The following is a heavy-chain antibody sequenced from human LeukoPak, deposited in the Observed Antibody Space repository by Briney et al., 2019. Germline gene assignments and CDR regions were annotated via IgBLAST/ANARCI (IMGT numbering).Heavy chain of an antibody. J-gene: IGHJ4*02. Sequence: SETLSLTCTVSGGSISSYYWSWIRQPPGKGLEWIGYIYYSGSTNYSPSLKSRVTISVDTSKKEFSLKLSSVTAADTAVYYCTRLGGDDSKYWGQGTLVTVSS. D-gene: IGHD3-22*01. CDR2: IYYSGST. V-gene: IGHV4-59*01. CDR1: GGSISSYY. CDR3: TRLGGDDSKY.